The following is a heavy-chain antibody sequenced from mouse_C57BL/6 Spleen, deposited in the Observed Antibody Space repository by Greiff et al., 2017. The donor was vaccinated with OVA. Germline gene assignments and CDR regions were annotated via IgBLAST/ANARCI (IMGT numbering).Heavy chain of an antibody. CDR3: ARGGSSGLFAY. CDR2: IDPSDSYT. CDR1: GYTFTSYW. Sequence: VQLQQPGAELVKPGASVKLSCKASGYTFTSYWMQWVKQRPGQGLEWIGEIDPSDSYTNYNQKFKGKATLTVDTSSSTDYMQLSSLTSEDSAVYYCARGGSSGLFAYWGQGTLVTVSA. D-gene: IGHD3-2*02. J-gene: IGHJ3*01. V-gene: IGHV1-50*01.